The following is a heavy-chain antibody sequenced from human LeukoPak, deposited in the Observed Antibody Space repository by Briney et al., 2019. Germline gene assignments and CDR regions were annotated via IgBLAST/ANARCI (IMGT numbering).Heavy chain of an antibody. CDR3: ARQGLITMVRGGLWGDYYYYYMDV. CDR2: INHSGST. D-gene: IGHD3-10*01. J-gene: IGHJ6*03. Sequence: NPSETLSLTCAVYGGSFSGYYWSWIRQPPGKGLEWIGEINHSGSTNYNPSLKSRVTISVDTSKNQFSLKLSSVTAADTAVYYCARQGLITMVRGGLWGDYYYYYMDVWDKGTTVTISS. V-gene: IGHV4-34*01. CDR1: GGSFSGYY.